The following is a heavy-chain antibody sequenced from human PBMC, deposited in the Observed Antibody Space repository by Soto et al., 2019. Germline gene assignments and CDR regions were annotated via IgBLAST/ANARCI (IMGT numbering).Heavy chain of an antibody. CDR1: GGSLSGYY. Sequence: SETLSLTCAVYGGSLSGYYWTWIRQPPGKGLEWIGEINHSGSTNYNPSLKSRVTISVDRSKNQFSLKLSSVTAADTAVYYCARSRVIVGVGDPDYGMDVWGQGTTVTVSS. D-gene: IGHD3-22*01. CDR3: ARSRVIVGVGDPDYGMDV. V-gene: IGHV4-34*01. CDR2: INHSGST. J-gene: IGHJ6*02.